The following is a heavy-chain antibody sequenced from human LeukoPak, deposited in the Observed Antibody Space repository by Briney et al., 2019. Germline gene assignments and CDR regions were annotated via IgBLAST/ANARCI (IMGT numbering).Heavy chain of an antibody. CDR3: AKDVDIVATTVGYFDY. Sequence: GGSLRLSCVASGFTVSSNYMSWVRQAPGKGLEWVSVIYSGGSTYYADSVKGRFTISRDNSKNTLYLQMNSLRAEDTAVYYCAKDVDIVATTVGYFDYWGQGTLVTVSS. CDR2: IYSGGST. V-gene: IGHV3-66*01. CDR1: GFTVSSNY. J-gene: IGHJ4*02. D-gene: IGHD5-12*01.